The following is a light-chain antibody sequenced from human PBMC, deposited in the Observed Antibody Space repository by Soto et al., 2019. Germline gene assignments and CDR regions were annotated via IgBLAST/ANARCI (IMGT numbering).Light chain of an antibody. CDR1: SSDVGGYNY. J-gene: IGLJ2*01. Sequence: QSVLTQPPSASGSPGQSVTISCTGTSSDVGGYNYVSWYQQHPGKAPKLMIYEVSKRPSGVPDRFSGSKSGNTASLTVSGLQAEDEDDYYCSSYAGSHNYVVFGGGTKLTVL. CDR2: EVS. CDR3: SSYAGSHNYVV. V-gene: IGLV2-8*01.